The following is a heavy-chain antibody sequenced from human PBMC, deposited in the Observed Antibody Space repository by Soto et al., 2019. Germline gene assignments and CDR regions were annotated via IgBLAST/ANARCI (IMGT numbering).Heavy chain of an antibody. CDR3: AKSKGYYDREWNAIDI. CDR1: GFTFSSYG. D-gene: IGHD3-22*01. V-gene: IGHV3-30*18. CDR2: ISYDGSNK. J-gene: IGHJ3*02. Sequence: GGSLRLSCAASGFTFSSYGMRWVRQAPGKGLEWVAVISYDGSNKYYADSVKGRFTISRDNSKNTLYLQMNSLRAEDTAVYYCAKSKGYYDREWNAIDIWGQGTMVTVSS.